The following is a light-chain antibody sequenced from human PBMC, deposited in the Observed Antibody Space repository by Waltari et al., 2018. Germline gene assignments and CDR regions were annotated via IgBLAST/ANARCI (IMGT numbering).Light chain of an antibody. CDR1: QSVSSN. J-gene: IGKJ2*01. V-gene: IGKV3-15*01. Sequence: IVMTQSPATLSVSPGGRATLSCRASQSVSSNLAWYQQKPGQAPRLLIYDASTRATDIPARFSGSGSGTEFTLTISSLQSEDFAVYYCQQYNDWPPMYTFGQGTKLEI. CDR2: DAS. CDR3: QQYNDWPPMYT.